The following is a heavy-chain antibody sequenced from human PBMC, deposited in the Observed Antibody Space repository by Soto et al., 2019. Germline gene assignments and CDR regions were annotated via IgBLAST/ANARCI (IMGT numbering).Heavy chain of an antibody. V-gene: IGHV4-39*01. Sequence: SETLSLTCTVSGGSIPNTYFYWGWIRQPPGKGLEWIGSIYYTGSTYYSPSLKSRFTISVDTSKNQFSLTLTSVTAADTAVYFCARQGSSSYDSGTSQPYTFDVWGQGTMVTVSS. CDR1: GGSIPNTYFY. D-gene: IGHD3-10*01. J-gene: IGHJ3*01. CDR2: IYYTGST. CDR3: ARQGSSSYDSGTSQPYTFDV.